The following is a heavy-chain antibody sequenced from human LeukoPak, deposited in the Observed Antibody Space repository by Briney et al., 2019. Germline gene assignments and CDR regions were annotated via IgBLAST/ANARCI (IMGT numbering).Heavy chain of an antibody. J-gene: IGHJ4*02. D-gene: IGHD2-2*01. CDR1: GYSISSGYY. Sequence: SETLSLTCAVSGYSISSGYYWGWIRQPPGKGLEWIGRIYTSGSTNYNPSLKSRVTMSVDTSKNQFSLKLSSVTAADTAVYYCARENIVVVPAAPQLFDYWGQGTLVTVSS. V-gene: IGHV4-38-2*02. CDR3: ARENIVVVPAAPQLFDY. CDR2: IYTSGST.